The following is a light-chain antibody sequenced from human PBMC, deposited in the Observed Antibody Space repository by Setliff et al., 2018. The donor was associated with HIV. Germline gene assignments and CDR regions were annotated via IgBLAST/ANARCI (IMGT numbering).Light chain of an antibody. Sequence: QQKPGQAPRTLIYSTSKKHSWTPARFSGSLLGGKATLTLSGVQPEDEADYYCLLYFGAFQPGIFGGGTK. CDR3: LLYFGAFQPGI. CDR2: STS. J-gene: IGLJ2*01. V-gene: IGLV7-43*01.